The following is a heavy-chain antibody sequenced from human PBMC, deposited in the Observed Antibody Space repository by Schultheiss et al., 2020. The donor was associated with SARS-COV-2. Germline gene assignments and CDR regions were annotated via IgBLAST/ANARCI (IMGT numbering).Heavy chain of an antibody. CDR3: ARKHISGTGDWFDP. CDR2: ISAYNGNT. Sequence: ASVKVSCKASGYTFTSYGISWVRQAPGQGLEWMGWISAYNGNTNYAQKFQGWVTMTRDTSISTAYMELSRLRSDDTAVYYCARKHISGTGDWFDPWGQGTLVTVSS. J-gene: IGHJ5*02. CDR1: GYTFTSYG. V-gene: IGHV1-18*04. D-gene: IGHD1-20*01.